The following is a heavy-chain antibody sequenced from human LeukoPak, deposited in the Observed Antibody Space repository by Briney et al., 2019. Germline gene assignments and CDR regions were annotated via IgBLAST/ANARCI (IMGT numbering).Heavy chain of an antibody. D-gene: IGHD1-20*01. CDR2: IIPMFGTT. J-gene: IGHJ4*02. CDR1: GGTFSSYS. V-gene: IGHV1-69*06. CDR3: ATITAYRWHFDY. Sequence: GASVKVSCKASGGTFSSYSISWVRQAPGQGLEWMGVIIPMFGTTTYAQRFQGRVTITADKSTSTAYMELSSLRSDDTAVYYCATITAYRWHFDYWGQGTLVTVSS.